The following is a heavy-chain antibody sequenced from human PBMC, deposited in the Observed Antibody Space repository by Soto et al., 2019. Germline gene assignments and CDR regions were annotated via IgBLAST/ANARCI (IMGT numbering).Heavy chain of an antibody. J-gene: IGHJ6*02. V-gene: IGHV1-69*01. CDR1: GGTFSRHA. CDR3: ARGNDYGGIRYYYGMDV. D-gene: IGHD4-17*01. CDR2: IIPIFGTA. Sequence: QVQLVQSGAEVRKPGSSVKVSCKASGGTFSRHAITWVRQAPVRGLEWMGGIIPIFGTANYAQKFQGKVTLTADESTSTDYMELSSLRSEDTAVYYCARGNDYGGIRYYYGMDVWGQGTTVTVAS.